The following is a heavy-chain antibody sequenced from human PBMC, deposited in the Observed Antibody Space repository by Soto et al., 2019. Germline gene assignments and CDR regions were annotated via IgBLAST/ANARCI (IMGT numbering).Heavy chain of an antibody. V-gene: IGHV4-31*03. CDR1: GGSISSGGYY. CDR2: IYYSGST. D-gene: IGHD3-22*01. J-gene: IGHJ3*02. CDR3: ALVYDSSAQHDDAFDI. Sequence: SETLSLTCTVSGGSISSGGYYWSWIRQHPGKGLEWIGYIYYSGSTYYNPSLKSRVTISVDTSKNQFSLKLSSVTAADTAVYYCALVYDSSAQHDDAFDIWGQGTMVTVSS.